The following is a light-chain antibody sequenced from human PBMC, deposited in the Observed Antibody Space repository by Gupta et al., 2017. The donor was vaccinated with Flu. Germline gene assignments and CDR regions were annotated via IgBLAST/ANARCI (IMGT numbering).Light chain of an antibody. CDR2: KAS. Sequence: SPSPLSASVGDRVTISCRASQSISTWLAWYQQKPGKAPKLLIYKASNLESGVPSRFSGSGSGTEFTLTISSLQPDDFATYYCQQYDQWWTFGQGTKVEIK. CDR3: QQYDQWWT. J-gene: IGKJ1*01. CDR1: QSISTW. V-gene: IGKV1-5*03.